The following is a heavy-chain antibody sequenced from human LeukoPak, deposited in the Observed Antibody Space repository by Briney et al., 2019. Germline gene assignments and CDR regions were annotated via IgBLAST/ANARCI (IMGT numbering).Heavy chain of an antibody. D-gene: IGHD3-9*01. J-gene: IGHJ5*02. V-gene: IGHV1-18*01. CDR1: GYTFTSYG. CDR2: ISAYNGNT. Sequence: ASVKLSCKAAGYTFTSYGISWGRQAPGQRLEWRGWISAYNGNTNYAHKLQGRVTMTTDTSTSTAYMGLRSLRAYDPAVYYCARSVGDILTGLMRPYNWFVTSGQRTLVTVSS. CDR3: ARSVGDILTGLMRPYNWFVT.